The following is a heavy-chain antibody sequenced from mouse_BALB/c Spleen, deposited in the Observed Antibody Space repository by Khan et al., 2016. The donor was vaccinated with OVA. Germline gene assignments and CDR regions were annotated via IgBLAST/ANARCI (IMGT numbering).Heavy chain of an antibody. CDR1: GFTFSSYG. D-gene: IGHD1-2*01. V-gene: IGHV5-6*01. Sequence: EVELVESGGDLVKPGGSLKLSCAASGFTFSSYGMSWVRQTPDKRLEWVATISSGGHYTYFPDSVRGRFTISRDNAKNTLSLQMSSLKSEDTAIYYLARSITSTKGGFHANDYGGQGTSV. CDR2: ISSGGHYT. CDR3: ARSITSTKGGFHANDY. J-gene: IGHJ4*01.